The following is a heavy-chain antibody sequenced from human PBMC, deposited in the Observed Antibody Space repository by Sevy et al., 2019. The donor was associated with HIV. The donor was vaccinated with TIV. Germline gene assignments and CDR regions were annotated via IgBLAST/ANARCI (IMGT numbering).Heavy chain of an antibody. CDR2: INRSTDGGKT. J-gene: IGHJ6*02. V-gene: IGHV3-15*01. CDR3: ATMGQIPQDHDYTDAMDV. CDR1: GITFSDAW. D-gene: IGHD4-4*01. Sequence: GGSLRLSCAASGITFSDAWLIWVRQAPGKGLEWVGHINRSTDGGKTDYAAPVKGRFTVASDNSKDMVFLRLDSLKTGDTRVYFCATMGQIPQDHDYTDAMDVWGQGTTVTVSS.